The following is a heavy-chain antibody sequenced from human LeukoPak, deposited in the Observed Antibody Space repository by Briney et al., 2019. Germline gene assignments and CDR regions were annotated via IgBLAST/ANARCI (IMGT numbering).Heavy chain of an antibody. CDR2: IRSKAYGGTT. V-gene: IGHV3-49*03. J-gene: IGHJ6*02. CDR3: TREDSSSWYYDYYYGMDV. D-gene: IGHD6-13*01. CDR1: GFTFGDYA. Sequence: PGGSLRLSCTASGFTFGDYAMSWFRQAPGKGLEWVGFIRSKAYGGTTEYAASVKGRFTISRDDSKSIAYLQMNSLKIEDTAVYYCTREDSSSWYYDYYYGMDVWGQGTTVTVSS.